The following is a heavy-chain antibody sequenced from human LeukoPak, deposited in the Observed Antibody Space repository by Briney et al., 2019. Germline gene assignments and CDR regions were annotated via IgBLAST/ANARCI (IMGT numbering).Heavy chain of an antibody. J-gene: IGHJ5*02. CDR2: INPNSGGT. V-gene: IGHV1-2*02. Sequence: ASVKVSCKASGYTFTGYYMHWVRQAPGQGLEWMGWINPNSGGTKSAQKFQGRVTITRDTSTSTIYMDLSTLTSDDTAIYYCARDQMSSSGRGIRFDWLDPWGQGTLVTVSS. CDR1: GYTFTGYY. D-gene: IGHD3-10*01. CDR3: ARDQMSSSGRGIRFDWLDP.